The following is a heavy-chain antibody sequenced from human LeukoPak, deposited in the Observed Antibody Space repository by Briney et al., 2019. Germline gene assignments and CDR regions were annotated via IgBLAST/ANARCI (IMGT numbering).Heavy chain of an antibody. CDR1: GGSISSYY. CDR2: IYYSGST. CDR3: AREITSSGWYYFDY. V-gene: IGHV4-59*01. D-gene: IGHD6-19*01. J-gene: IGHJ4*02. Sequence: SETLSLTCTVSGGSISSYYWSWIRQPPGKGLEWIGYIYYSGSTSYNPSLKSRVTISVDTSKNQFSLKLSSVTTADTAVYYCAREITSSGWYYFDYWGQGTLVTVSS.